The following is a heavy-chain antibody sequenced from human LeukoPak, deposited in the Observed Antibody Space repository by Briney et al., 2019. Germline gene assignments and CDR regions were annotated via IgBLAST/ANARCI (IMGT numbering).Heavy chain of an antibody. D-gene: IGHD5-24*01. CDR3: ARGKKYLQFNFFDY. CDR2: FVPVFGTP. J-gene: IGHJ4*02. V-gene: IGHV1-69*13. CDR1: GGAFNMFA. Sequence: ASVTVSRKASGGAFNMFAISWVRQAPGQGVEWMGGFVPVFGTPTYAQTFHGRLTITPDESTTTTYMELTSLRSEDTAVYYCARGKKYLQFNFFDYWGQGTLVTVSS.